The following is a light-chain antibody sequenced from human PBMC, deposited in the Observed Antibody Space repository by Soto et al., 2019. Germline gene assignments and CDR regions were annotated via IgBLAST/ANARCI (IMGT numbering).Light chain of an antibody. CDR3: QLHGSSPPTYT. V-gene: IGKV3-20*01. CDR2: DAS. CDR1: QSISSSS. J-gene: IGKJ2*01. Sequence: EIVLTQSPVTLSLSPGERATLSCRASQSISSSSLAWYQQKPGQAPRLVMFDASSRAPDIPDRFSGSGSGTDFTLTIRRLEPEDFAVYYCQLHGSSPPTYTFGQGTKVEIK.